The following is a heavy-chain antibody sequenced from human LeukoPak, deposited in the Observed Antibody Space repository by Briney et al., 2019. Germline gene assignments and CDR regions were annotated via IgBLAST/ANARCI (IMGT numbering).Heavy chain of an antibody. D-gene: IGHD2/OR15-2a*01. CDR3: ARVSRWPPKLDY. V-gene: IGHV3-48*03. CDR2: ISSSGSAI. CDR1: GFTFSSYE. J-gene: IGHJ4*02. Sequence: GGSLRLSCAASGFTFSSYEMNWVRQAPGKGLEWVSYISSSGSAIYYADSVKGRFTISRDNAKNSLYLQMNSLRAEDTAVYYCARVSRWPPKLDYWGQGTLVTVSS.